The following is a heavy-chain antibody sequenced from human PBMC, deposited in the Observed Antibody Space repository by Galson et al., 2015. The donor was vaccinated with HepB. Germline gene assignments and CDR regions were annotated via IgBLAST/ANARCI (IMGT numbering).Heavy chain of an antibody. J-gene: IGHJ4*02. CDR2: IHPGDSDT. V-gene: IGHV5-51*03. CDR1: GYSFTSYW. CDR3: AHYDSSGYYDY. Sequence: QSGAEVQKPGEALTISCKGSGYSFTSYWIGWGRQRPGKSLEWLGIIHPGDSDTRYSLSFQGQVTLSADKSISTAYLQWSSLKASDTAMYYCAHYDSSGYYDYWGQGTLVTVSS. D-gene: IGHD3-22*01.